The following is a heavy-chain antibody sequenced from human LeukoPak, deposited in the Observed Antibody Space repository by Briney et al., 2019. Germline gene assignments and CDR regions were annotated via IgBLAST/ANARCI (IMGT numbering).Heavy chain of an antibody. Sequence: GGSLRLSCAASGFTFSSYVMSWVRQAPGKGQEWVSGISGSGGITYYADSVKGRFTISRDNSKNTLYLQMNSLIAEDTAVYYCARGRGLIIPLDYWGQGTLVTVSS. V-gene: IGHV3-23*01. CDR3: ARGRGLIIPLDY. CDR1: GFTFSSYV. J-gene: IGHJ4*02. CDR2: ISGSGGIT. D-gene: IGHD3-10*01.